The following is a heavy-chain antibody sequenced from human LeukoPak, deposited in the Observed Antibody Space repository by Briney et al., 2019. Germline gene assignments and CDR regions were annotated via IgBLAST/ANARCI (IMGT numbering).Heavy chain of an antibody. J-gene: IGHJ2*01. CDR2: ISAYNGNT. CDR1: GYTFISYG. V-gene: IGHV1-18*01. D-gene: IGHD3-22*01. CDR3: ATGSSGYYWYFDL. Sequence: ASVTVSCKASGYTFISYGISWVRQAPGQGGEWMGWISAYNGNTNYAQKLQGRVTMTTDTSTSTAYMELRSLRSDDTAVYYCATGSSGYYWYFDLWGRGTLVTVSS.